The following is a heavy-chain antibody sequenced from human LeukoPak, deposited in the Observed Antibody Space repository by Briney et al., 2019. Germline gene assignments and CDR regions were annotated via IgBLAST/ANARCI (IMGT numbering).Heavy chain of an antibody. J-gene: IGHJ4*02. V-gene: IGHV3-23*01. CDR2: ISTSGGTT. CDR3: AKRPRQGPFDY. Sequence: PGGSLRLSCAASGFTFTNYTMNWVRRAPRKGLEWVSIISTSGGTTYYADSVKGRFTISRDNSKNTLYLQMNSLRAEDTAVYYCAKRPRQGPFDYWGQGALVTVSS. D-gene: IGHD6-6*01. CDR1: GFTFTNYT.